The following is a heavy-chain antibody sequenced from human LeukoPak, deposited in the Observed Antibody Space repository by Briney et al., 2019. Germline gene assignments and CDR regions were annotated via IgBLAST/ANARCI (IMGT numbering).Heavy chain of an antibody. CDR2: IKQDGSEK. Sequence: GGSLRLSCAASGFTFSSYWMSWVRQAPGKGLEWVANIKQDGSEKYYVDSVKGRFTISRDNAKNSLYLQMNSLRAEDTAVYYCATGILWFGELSYFDYWGQGTLVTVSS. D-gene: IGHD3-10*01. CDR1: GFTFSSYW. J-gene: IGHJ4*02. CDR3: ATGILWFGELSYFDY. V-gene: IGHV3-7*01.